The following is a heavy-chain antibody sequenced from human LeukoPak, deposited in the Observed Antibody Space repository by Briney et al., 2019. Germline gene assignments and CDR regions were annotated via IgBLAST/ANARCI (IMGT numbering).Heavy chain of an antibody. CDR2: ISSSSSYI. V-gene: IGHV3-21*01. CDR3: AREMATSKEDAFDI. D-gene: IGHD5-24*01. Sequence: KPGGSLRLSCAASGFTFSSYSMNWVRQAPGKGPEWVSSISSSSSYIYYADSVKGRFTISRDNAKNSLYLQMNSLRAEDTAVYYCAREMATSKEDAFDIWGQGTMVTVSS. J-gene: IGHJ3*02. CDR1: GFTFSSYS.